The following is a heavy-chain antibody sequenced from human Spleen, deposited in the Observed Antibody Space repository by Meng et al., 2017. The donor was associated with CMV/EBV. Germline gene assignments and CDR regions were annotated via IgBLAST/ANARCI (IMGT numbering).Heavy chain of an antibody. Sequence: SVKVSCKASGGTFSSYAISWVRQAPGQGLEWMGGIIPIFGTANYAQKFQGRVTITPDESTSTAYMELSSLRSEDTAVYYCARTAYYYDSSGYSPYNWFDPWGQGTLVTVSS. J-gene: IGHJ5*02. V-gene: IGHV1-69*13. CDR1: GGTFSSYA. CDR2: IIPIFGTA. D-gene: IGHD3-22*01. CDR3: ARTAYYYDSSGYSPYNWFDP.